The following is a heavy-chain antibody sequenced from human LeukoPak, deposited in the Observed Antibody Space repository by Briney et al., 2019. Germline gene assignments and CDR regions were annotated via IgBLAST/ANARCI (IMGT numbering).Heavy chain of an antibody. J-gene: IGHJ3*01. CDR1: GFTFSSYS. V-gene: IGHV3-48*01. CDR2: ISSSSTTI. CDR3: ARDHHRRLYDSQARDTFDV. Sequence: GGSLRLSCAASGFTFSSYSMNWARQAPGKGLEWVSYISSSSTTIYYADSVKGRFTISRDNAKNSLYLQMNSLRAEDTAVYYCARDHHRRLYDSQARDTFDVWGQGTMVTVSS. D-gene: IGHD3-22*01.